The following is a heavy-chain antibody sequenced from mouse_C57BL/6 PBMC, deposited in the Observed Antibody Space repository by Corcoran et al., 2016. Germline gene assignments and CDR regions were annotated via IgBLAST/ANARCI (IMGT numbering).Heavy chain of an antibody. Sequence: EVQLQQSGPELVKPGASVKISCKASGYTFTDYYMNWVKQSHGKSLEWIGDINPNNGGTSYNQKFKGKATLTVDKSSSTAYMELRSLTSEDSAVYYCARSGYYGIWYFDVWGTGTTVTVSS. J-gene: IGHJ1*03. V-gene: IGHV1-26*01. CDR1: GYTFTDYY. D-gene: IGHD2-1*01. CDR2: INPNNGGT. CDR3: ARSGYYGIWYFDV.